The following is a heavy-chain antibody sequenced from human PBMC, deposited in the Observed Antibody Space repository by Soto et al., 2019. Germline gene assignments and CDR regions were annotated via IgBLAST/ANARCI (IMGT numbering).Heavy chain of an antibody. D-gene: IGHD1-1*01. CDR1: GGSISSCGYY. CDR3: ARVGGTNWFDP. CDR2: IYYSGST. J-gene: IGHJ5*02. Sequence: PSETLSLTCTVSGGSISSCGYYWSWIRQHPGKGLEWIGYIYYSGSTYYNPSLKSRVTISVDTSKNQFSLKLSSVTAADTAVYYCARVGGTNWFDPWGQGTLVTVSS. V-gene: IGHV4-31*03.